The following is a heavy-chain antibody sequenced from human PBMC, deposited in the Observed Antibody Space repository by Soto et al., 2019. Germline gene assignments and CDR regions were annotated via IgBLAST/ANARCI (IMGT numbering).Heavy chain of an antibody. D-gene: IGHD3-3*01. CDR1: GFGFGHYV. J-gene: IGHJ4*02. CDR3: AKGGDSWSGYSPH. CDR2: ISATAVSS. Sequence: PGGSLRLSCAASGFGFGHYVMSWVRQAPGKGLEWVSGISATAVSSYSADSVKGRFTISRDNSQNMLYLQMNSLTVEDTAVYYCAKGGDSWSGYSPHWGQGTLVTVS. V-gene: IGHV3-23*01.